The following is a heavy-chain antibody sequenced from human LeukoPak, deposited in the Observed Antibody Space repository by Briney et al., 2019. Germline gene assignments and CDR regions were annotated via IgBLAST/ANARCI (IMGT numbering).Heavy chain of an antibody. CDR3: AKLVGVVVVAAEVDY. CDR1: GFTFSNSG. V-gene: IGHV3-23*01. J-gene: IGHJ4*02. Sequence: PGKSLRLSCTASGFTFSNSGMTWVRQAPGKGLEWVSAISGSGGSTYYADPVKGRFTISRDNSKNTLYLQMNSLRAEDTAVYYCAKLVGVVVVAAEVDYWGQGTLVTVSS. D-gene: IGHD2-15*01. CDR2: ISGSGGST.